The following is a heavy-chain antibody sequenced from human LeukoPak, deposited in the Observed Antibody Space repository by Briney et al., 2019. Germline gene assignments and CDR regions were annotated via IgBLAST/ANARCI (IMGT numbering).Heavy chain of an antibody. CDR1: GGSISSYY. V-gene: IGHV4-59*01. D-gene: IGHD7-27*01. J-gene: IGHJ4*02. Sequence: SETLSLTCTVSGGSISSYYWSWIRQPAGKGLEWIGYIYYSGSTNYNPSLKSRVTISVDTSKNQFSLKLSSVTAADTAVYYCARALPGVTGFYFDYWGQGTLVTVSS. CDR3: ARALPGVTGFYFDY. CDR2: IYYSGST.